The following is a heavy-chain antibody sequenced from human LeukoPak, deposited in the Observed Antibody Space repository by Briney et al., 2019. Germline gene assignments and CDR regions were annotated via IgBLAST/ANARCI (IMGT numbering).Heavy chain of an antibody. D-gene: IGHD2-15*01. Sequence: PSQTLSLTCTVSGGSISSGSYYWSWIRQPAGKGLEWIGRIYTSGSTNYNPSPKSRVTISVDTSKNQFSLKLSSVTAADTAVYYCARDYSQYYYYYYMDVWGKGTTVTVSS. CDR3: ARDYSQYYYYYYMDV. J-gene: IGHJ6*03. CDR1: GGSISSGSYY. V-gene: IGHV4-61*02. CDR2: IYTSGST.